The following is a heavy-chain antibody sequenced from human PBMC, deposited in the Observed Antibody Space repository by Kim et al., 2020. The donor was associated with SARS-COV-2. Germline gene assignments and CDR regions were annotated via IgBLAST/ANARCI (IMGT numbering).Heavy chain of an antibody. CDR2: ISAYNGNT. V-gene: IGHV1-18*04. J-gene: IGHJ6*02. CDR3: AREGQQLVYYYYGMDV. CDR1: GYTFTSYG. D-gene: IGHD6-13*01. Sequence: ASVKVSCKASGYTFTSYGISWVRQAPGQGLEWMGWISAYNGNTNYAQKLQGRVTMTTDTSTSTAYMELRSLRSDDTAVYYCAREGQQLVYYYYGMDVWGQGTTVTVSS.